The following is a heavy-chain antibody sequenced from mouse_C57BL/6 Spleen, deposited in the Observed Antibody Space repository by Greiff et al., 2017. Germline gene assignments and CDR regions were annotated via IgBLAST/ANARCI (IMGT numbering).Heavy chain of an antibody. CDR3: ARRVTTVVEGAMDY. D-gene: IGHD1-1*01. CDR1: GYTFTSYW. Sequence: VQLQQPGAELVKPGASVKMSCKASGYTFTSYWITWVKQRPGQGLEWIGDIYPGSGSTNYNEKFKSKATLTVDTSSSTAYMQLSSLTSEDSAVYYCARRVTTVVEGAMDYWGQGTSVTVSS. J-gene: IGHJ4*01. V-gene: IGHV1-55*01. CDR2: IYPGSGST.